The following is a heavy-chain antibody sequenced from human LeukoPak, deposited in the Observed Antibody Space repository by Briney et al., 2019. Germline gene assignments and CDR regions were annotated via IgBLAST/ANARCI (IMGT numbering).Heavy chain of an antibody. V-gene: IGHV1-18*01. CDR1: GYTFTSYG. Sequence: ASVKVSCKASGYTFTSYGISWVRQAPGQGLEWMGWISAYNGNTNYAQKLQGRVTMTTDTSTCTAYMELRSLRSDDTAVYYCARDPRILYYGMDVWGQGTTVTVSS. CDR3: ARDPRILYYGMDV. J-gene: IGHJ6*02. CDR2: ISAYNGNT.